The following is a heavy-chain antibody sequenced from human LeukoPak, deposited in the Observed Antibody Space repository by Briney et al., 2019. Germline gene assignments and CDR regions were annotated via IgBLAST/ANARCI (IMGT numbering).Heavy chain of an antibody. CDR3: ARAPFSYDSSGDSFDI. D-gene: IGHD3-22*01. CDR1: GFTASSNY. Sequence: GGSLRLSCAASGFTASSNYMSWVRQAPGKGLEWVSVIYSGGSTYYADSVKGRFTVSRDNPKNTLYLQMNSLRAEDTAVYYCARAPFSYDSSGDSFDIWGQGTMVTVSS. J-gene: IGHJ3*02. V-gene: IGHV3-66*01. CDR2: IYSGGST.